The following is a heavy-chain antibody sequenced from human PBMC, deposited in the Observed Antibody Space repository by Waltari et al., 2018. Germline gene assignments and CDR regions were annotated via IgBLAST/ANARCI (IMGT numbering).Heavy chain of an antibody. CDR1: GGSISSHY. D-gene: IGHD3-3*01. J-gene: IGHJ4*02. CDR2: IYYSGST. V-gene: IGHV4-59*11. Sequence: SGGSISSHYWSWIRQPPGKGLEWIGYIYYSGSTNYNPSLKSRVTISVDTSKNQFSLKLSSVTAADTAVYYCARGYYEFDYWGQGTLVTVSS. CDR3: ARGYYEFDY.